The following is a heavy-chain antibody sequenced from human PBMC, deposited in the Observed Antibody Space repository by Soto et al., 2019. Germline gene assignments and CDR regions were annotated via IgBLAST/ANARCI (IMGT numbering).Heavy chain of an antibody. Sequence: GDSLKISCKGSGYNFSNYWIGWVRQMPGKGLECMGIIYPDDSDAKYSPAFQGQVTISADKSNSTAYLQWSSLRASDTAMYYCARPIVSAASSFDFWGQGTLVTVSS. CDR3: ARPIVSAASSFDF. CDR2: IYPDDSDA. D-gene: IGHD2-2*01. V-gene: IGHV5-51*01. CDR1: GYNFSNYW. J-gene: IGHJ4*02.